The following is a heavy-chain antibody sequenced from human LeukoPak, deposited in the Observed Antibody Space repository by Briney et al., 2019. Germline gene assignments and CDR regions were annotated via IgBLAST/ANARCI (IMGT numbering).Heavy chain of an antibody. D-gene: IGHD3-22*01. CDR1: GGSISSSSYY. CDR2: IYYSGST. V-gene: IGHV4-39*01. CDR3: ARKYYYDSSGSTGPFDY. Sequence: SETLSLTCTVSGGSISSSSYYWGWIRQPPGKGLEWIGSIYYSGSTYNNPSLKSRVTISVDTSKNQFSLKLSSVTAADTAVYYCARKYYYDSSGSTGPFDYWGQGTLVTVSS. J-gene: IGHJ4*02.